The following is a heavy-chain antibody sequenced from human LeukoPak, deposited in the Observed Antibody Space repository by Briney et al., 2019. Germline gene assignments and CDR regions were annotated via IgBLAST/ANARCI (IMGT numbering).Heavy chain of an antibody. D-gene: IGHD3-22*01. CDR3: ARAYYYYDSSGYYVY. Sequence: SETLSLTCTVSSGSISTGDYYWSWVRQPPGKGLEYIGYIYYSGSTYYNPSLKSRVTISVDTSKNQFSLKLSSVTAADTTVYYCARAYYYYDSSGYYVYWGQGTLVTVSS. J-gene: IGHJ4*02. CDR1: SGSISTGDYY. CDR2: IYYSGST. V-gene: IGHV4-30-4*01.